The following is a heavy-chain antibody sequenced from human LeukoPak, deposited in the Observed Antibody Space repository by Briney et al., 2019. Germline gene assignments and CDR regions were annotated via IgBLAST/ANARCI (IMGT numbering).Heavy chain of an antibody. J-gene: IGHJ4*02. CDR3: AKDILATVPSFDY. CDR2: IRYDGSNK. D-gene: IGHD4-17*01. Sequence: PGGSLRLSCAASGFTFSSYGMHWVRQAPGKGLEWVAFIRYDGSNKYYADSVKGRFTISRDNSKNTLYLQMNSLRAEDTAVYYCAKDILATVPSFDYWGQGTLVTVSS. CDR1: GFTFSSYG. V-gene: IGHV3-30*02.